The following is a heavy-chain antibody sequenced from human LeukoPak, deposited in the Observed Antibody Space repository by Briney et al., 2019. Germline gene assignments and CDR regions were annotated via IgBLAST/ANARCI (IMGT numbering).Heavy chain of an antibody. J-gene: IGHJ5*02. CDR1: GGSFSGYY. D-gene: IGHD4-17*01. Sequence: SETLSLTCAVYGGSFSGYYWSWIRQPPGKGLEWSGEINHSGSTNYNPSLKSRVTISLDTAKNQFSLKLTSVTAADTAVYFCARSRGGFGDYGSWFDPWGQGTLVTVSS. V-gene: IGHV4-34*01. CDR3: ARSRGGFGDYGSWFDP. CDR2: INHSGST.